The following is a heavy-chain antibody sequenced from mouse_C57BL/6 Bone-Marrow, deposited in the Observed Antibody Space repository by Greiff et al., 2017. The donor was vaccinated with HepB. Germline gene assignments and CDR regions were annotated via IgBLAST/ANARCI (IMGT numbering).Heavy chain of an antibody. J-gene: IGHJ2*01. Sequence: EVMLVESGGGLVKPGGSLKLSCAASGFTFSSYAMSWVRQTPEKRLEWVATISDGGSYTYYPDNVKGRFTISRDNAKNNLYLQMSHRKSEDTAMYYCARELFDYCGQGTTLTVSS. V-gene: IGHV5-4*01. CDR3: ARELFDY. CDR2: ISDGGSYT. CDR1: GFTFSSYA.